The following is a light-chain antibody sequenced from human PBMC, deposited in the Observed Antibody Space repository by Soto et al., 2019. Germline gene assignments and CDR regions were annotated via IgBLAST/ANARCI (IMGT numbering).Light chain of an antibody. J-gene: IGKJ3*01. Sequence: ETVMTHSPATLSASPGERPTLSCRASQSVSSNLAWYQQKPGQAPRLLIYDASTRATGIPARFSGSGSGTEFTLTISSLQSEDFAVYYCQQYNTWPLTFGPGTKVDIQ. CDR1: QSVSSN. CDR3: QQYNTWPLT. V-gene: IGKV3-15*01. CDR2: DAS.